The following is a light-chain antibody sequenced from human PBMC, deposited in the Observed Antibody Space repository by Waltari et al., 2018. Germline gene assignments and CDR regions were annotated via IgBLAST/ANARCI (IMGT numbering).Light chain of an antibody. Sequence: QSVLTQPPSASGTPGQRVTISCSGSSSNIGSNYVYWYQQLPGTAPKLLIYRNKQVPSGCPDGCSCSKSGTSASRAISGLRSEDEADYYCAAWDDSLSVWVFGGGTKLTVL. CDR3: AAWDDSLSVWV. V-gene: IGLV1-47*01. J-gene: IGLJ3*02. CDR1: SSNIGSNY. CDR2: RNK.